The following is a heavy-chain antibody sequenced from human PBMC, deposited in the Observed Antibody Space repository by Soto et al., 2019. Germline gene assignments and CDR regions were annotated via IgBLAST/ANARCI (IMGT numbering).Heavy chain of an antibody. CDR3: ARDSSSSWYEGNWFDP. V-gene: IGHV1-69*04. CDR2: IIPILGIA. CDR1: GGTFSSYT. Sequence: GASVKVSCKASGGTFSSYTISWVRQAPGQGLEWMGRIIPILGIANYAQKFQGRVTITADKSTSTAYMELSSLRSEDTAVYYCARDSSSSWYEGNWFDPWGQGTLVTVSS. D-gene: IGHD6-13*01. J-gene: IGHJ5*02.